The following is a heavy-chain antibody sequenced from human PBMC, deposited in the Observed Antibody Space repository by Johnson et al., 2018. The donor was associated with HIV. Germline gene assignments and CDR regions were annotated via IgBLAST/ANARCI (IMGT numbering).Heavy chain of an antibody. CDR1: GFTFTNAW. CDR3: ATYTSMITMYVEIKGGAFDI. D-gene: IGHD3-16*01. J-gene: IGHJ3*02. Sequence: MQLVESGVGLVKPGGSLRLSCAASGFTFTNAWMSWLRQAPGKGLEWIGRIKSKTDGGTIEYAAPVKGRFTISRDDSKNTLYLQMNSLTTEDTAVYYCATYTSMITMYVEIKGGAFDIWGQGTMVTVSS. CDR2: IKSKTDGGTI. V-gene: IGHV3-15*01.